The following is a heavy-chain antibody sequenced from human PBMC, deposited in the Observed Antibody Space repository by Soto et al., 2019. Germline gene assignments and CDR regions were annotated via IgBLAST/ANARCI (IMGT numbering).Heavy chain of an antibody. V-gene: IGHV1-18*01. D-gene: IGHD3-9*01. CDR3: ARVKPHLTGYYSLLYY. CDR2: ISAYNGNT. CDR1: GYTFTSYG. J-gene: IGHJ4*02. Sequence: ASVKVSCKASGYTFTSYGISWVRQAPGQGLEWMGWISAYNGNTNYAQKLQGRVTMTTDTSTSTAYMELRSLRAEDTAVYYCARVKPHLTGYYSLLYYWGQGTLVTVS.